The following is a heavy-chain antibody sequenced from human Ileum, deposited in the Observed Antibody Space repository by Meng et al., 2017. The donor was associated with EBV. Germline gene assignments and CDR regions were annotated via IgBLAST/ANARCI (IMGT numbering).Heavy chain of an antibody. CDR2: ISYDGSNK. CDR1: GFTFSSYA. D-gene: IGHD5-24*01. CDR3: ARNRDGYHDY. V-gene: IGHV3-30-3*01. Sequence: QVQLVASGGVVVQPGRSLRLSCAASGFTFSSYAMHWVRQAPGKGLEWVAVISYDGSNKYYADSVKGRFTISRDNSKNPLYLQMNSLRAEDTALYYCARNRDGYHDYWGQGTLVTVSS. J-gene: IGHJ4*02.